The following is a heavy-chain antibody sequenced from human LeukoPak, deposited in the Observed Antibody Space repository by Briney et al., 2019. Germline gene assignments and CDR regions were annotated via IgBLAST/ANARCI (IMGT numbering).Heavy chain of an antibody. CDR3: ATVLHTSMTTWAAFDT. CDR1: GFSFSAYA. CDR2: ISSNGGSA. D-gene: IGHD5-18*01. J-gene: IGHJ3*02. V-gene: IGHV3-23*01. Sequence: GGSLRLSCAASGFSFSAYAMSWVRQAPGKGLEWVSGISSNGGSAYYATSVKGRFTMSRDNSKNTVSLQMNSLRAEDTALYYCATVLHTSMTTWAAFDTWGQGTMVTVSS.